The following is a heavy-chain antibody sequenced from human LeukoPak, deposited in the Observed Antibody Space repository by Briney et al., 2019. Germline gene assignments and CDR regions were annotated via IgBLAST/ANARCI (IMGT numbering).Heavy chain of an antibody. CDR1: GDSISGYY. CDR2: IYYSGST. D-gene: IGHD6-19*01. Sequence: MASETLSLTCTVSGDSISGYYWSWIRQPPGEGLEWIGYIYYSGSTNNNPSLKSRVTISVDTSKNQFSLKLSTVTAADTAVYFCAGRSRSGWYYDYWGQGTLVTVSS. J-gene: IGHJ4*02. CDR3: AGRSRSGWYYDY. V-gene: IGHV4-59*01.